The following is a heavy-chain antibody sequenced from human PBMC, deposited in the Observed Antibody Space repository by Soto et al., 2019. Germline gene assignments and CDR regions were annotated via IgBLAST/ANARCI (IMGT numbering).Heavy chain of an antibody. CDR3: ARGLILWFGELSRRGGYYYCMDV. CDR2: INDNGNI. V-gene: IGHV4-34*01. CDR1: GGSFSGYQ. Sequence: QVQLQQWGAGLLKPSETLSLTCAVYGGSFSGYQWSWSRQTPGKGLEWIGEINDNGNINYNPSLKSRVTIFLDTPKKQISLKLSSVTAADTAVYSCARGLILWFGELSRRGGYYYCMDVWGKGTTVIVSS. J-gene: IGHJ6*03. D-gene: IGHD3-10*01.